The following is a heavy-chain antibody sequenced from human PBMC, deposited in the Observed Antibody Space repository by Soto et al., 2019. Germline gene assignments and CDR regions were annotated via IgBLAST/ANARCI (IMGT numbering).Heavy chain of an antibody. Sequence: QVQLQESGPGLVKPSQTLSLTCTVSGGSISSGAYYWSWIRQHPGKGLEWIGYIYYSGSTYYNPSLKSRVTISVVASKNQFLLTLSSVPAADPAVYYCAIYDSSGSRGFQHWCQGTVVTVSS. CDR3: AIYDSSGSRGFQH. D-gene: IGHD3-22*01. CDR2: IYYSGST. J-gene: IGHJ1*01. CDR1: GGSISSGAYY. V-gene: IGHV4-31*03.